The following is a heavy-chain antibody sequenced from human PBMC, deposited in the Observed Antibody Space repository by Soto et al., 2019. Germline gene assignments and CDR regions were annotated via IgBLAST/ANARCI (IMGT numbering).Heavy chain of an antibody. V-gene: IGHV3-7*05. CDR2: IKQDETEK. Sequence: PGGSLRLSCVASRFTFSNYWVSWVRQAPGKGLEWVANIKQDETEKYYVDSVKGRFAISRDNAKKSLYLQMNSLRAEDTAVYYCARVRTENYYGMDVWGQGTTVTVS. J-gene: IGHJ6*02. CDR3: ARVRTENYYGMDV. CDR1: RFTFSNYW.